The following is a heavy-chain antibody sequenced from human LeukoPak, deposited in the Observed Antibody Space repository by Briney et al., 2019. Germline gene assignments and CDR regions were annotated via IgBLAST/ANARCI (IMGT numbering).Heavy chain of an antibody. J-gene: IGHJ4*02. CDR2: ISYDGSNK. V-gene: IGHV3-30*18. CDR1: GFTFSSYG. D-gene: IGHD5-12*01. Sequence: PGGSLRLSCAASGFTFSSYGMHWVRQAPGKGLEWVAVISYDGSNKYYADSVKGRFTISRDNSKNTLYLQMNSLRAEDTAVYYCAEDHGRIVATMLFDYWGQGTLVTVSS. CDR3: AEDHGRIVATMLFDY.